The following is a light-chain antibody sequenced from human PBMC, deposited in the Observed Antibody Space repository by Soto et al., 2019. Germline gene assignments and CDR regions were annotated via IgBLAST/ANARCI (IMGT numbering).Light chain of an antibody. Sequence: DIVMTQSPDSLAVSLGERATINCKSSQSVLYSPNNKNYLAWYQKKPGQPPKLLIYWASTRESGVTDRFSGSGSETDFTLTISSLQAEDVAFYYCHQYANTPRTFGQGTKVEIK. CDR3: HQYANTPRT. CDR1: QSVLYSPNNKNY. CDR2: WAS. V-gene: IGKV4-1*01. J-gene: IGKJ1*01.